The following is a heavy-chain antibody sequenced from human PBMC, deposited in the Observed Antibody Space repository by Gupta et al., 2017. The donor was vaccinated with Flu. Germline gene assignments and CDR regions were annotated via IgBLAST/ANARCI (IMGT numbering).Heavy chain of an antibody. CDR2: ISYYGDKT. CDR3: AKTGTTGYFYMDV. Sequence: VRHAPGKGLEWVAMISYYGDKTSYADSVKGRFTVSRDNPRDTLYLEMNNLTDDDTAVYYCAKTGTTGYFYMDVWGNGTTVIVSS. V-gene: IGHV3-33*05. D-gene: IGHD1-7*01. J-gene: IGHJ6*03.